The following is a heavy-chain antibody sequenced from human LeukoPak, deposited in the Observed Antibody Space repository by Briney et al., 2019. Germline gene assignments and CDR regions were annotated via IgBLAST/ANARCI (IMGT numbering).Heavy chain of an antibody. D-gene: IGHD3-22*01. V-gene: IGHV3-11*06. CDR1: GFTFSDYY. J-gene: IGHJ5*02. CDR3: AREYYYDSSGYPNWFDP. Sequence: PGGSLRLSCAASGFTFSDYYMSWIRQAPGKGLEWVSYISSSSSYTNYADSVKGRFTISRDNAKNSLYLQMNSLRAEDTAVYYCAREYYYDSSGYPNWFDPWGQGTLVTVSS. CDR2: ISSSSSYT.